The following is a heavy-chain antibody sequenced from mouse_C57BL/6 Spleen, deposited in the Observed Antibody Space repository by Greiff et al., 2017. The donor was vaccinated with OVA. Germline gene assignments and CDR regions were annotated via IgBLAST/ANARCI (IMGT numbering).Heavy chain of an antibody. D-gene: IGHD2-3*01. J-gene: IGHJ1*03. CDR3: ARTSDDGYFHWYFDV. CDR2: ISDGGSYT. CDR1: GFTFSSYA. V-gene: IGHV5-4*03. Sequence: EVNVVESGGGLVKPGGSLKLSCAASGFTFSSYAMSWVRQTPEKRLEWVATISDGGSYTYYPDNVKGRFTISRDNAKNNLYLQMSHLKSEDTAMYYCARTSDDGYFHWYFDVWGTGTTVTVSS.